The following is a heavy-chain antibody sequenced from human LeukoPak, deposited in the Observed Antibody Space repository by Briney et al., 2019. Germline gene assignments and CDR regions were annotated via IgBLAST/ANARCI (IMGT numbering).Heavy chain of an antibody. CDR3: ARKSESSGWYGF. V-gene: IGHV3-43*02. D-gene: IGHD3-22*01. CDR2: ISGDGGST. Sequence: GGSLRLSCAAPGFIFHDYVIRWVRQPPGKGLEWVSLISGDGGSTFYADSVKGRFTISRDNNKNSLYLQMSSLRIEDTALYYCARKSESSGWYGFWGRGTLVTVSS. CDR1: GFIFHDYV. J-gene: IGHJ5*01.